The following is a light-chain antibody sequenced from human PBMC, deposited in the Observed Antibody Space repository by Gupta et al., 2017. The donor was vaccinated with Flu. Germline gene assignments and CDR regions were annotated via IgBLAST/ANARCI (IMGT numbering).Light chain of an antibody. CDR1: QGLLHSNGYEF. CDR3: MQALETPYT. Sequence: ESVMTQSPVSLPVSIGEQAYISCRSSQGLLHSNGYEFLDWFVQKPGQPPQLLVYLGSDRASGVPDRFRGRGSDTDYTLEISRVEADDVGIYFCMQALETPYTFGQGTKLEI. V-gene: IGKV2-28*01. J-gene: IGKJ2*01. CDR2: LGS.